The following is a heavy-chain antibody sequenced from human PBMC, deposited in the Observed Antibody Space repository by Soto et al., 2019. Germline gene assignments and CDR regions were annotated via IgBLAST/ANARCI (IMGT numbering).Heavy chain of an antibody. CDR1: GGFYSIKT. CDR3: ARERRRDDSNTFDALEV. Sequence: QVQLVQSGAEVKKPGSSVKVSCKASGGFYSIKTISWVRQAPGQGLEWMGRIIPLVHIINNAQKFQGRVAXYXXKSTSTAYMELSSLKSDDTAIYFCARERRRDDSNTFDALEVWGQGTMVTVSS. J-gene: IGHJ3*01. CDR2: IIPLVHII. D-gene: IGHD3-22*01. V-gene: IGHV1-69*04.